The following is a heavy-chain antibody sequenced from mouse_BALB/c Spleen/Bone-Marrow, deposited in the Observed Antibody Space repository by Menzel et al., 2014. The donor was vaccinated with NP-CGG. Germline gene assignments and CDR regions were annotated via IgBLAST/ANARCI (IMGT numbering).Heavy chain of an antibody. Sequence: QVQLQQSGAELAKPGASVKMSCKASGYTFTSYWMHWVKQWPGQGLEWIGYINPSTGYTEYNQKFKDKATLTADKSSSTAYMQLSSLTFEDSAVYYCARSGDYGGFDYWGQGTTLTVSS. CDR1: GYTFTSYW. V-gene: IGHV1-7*01. CDR3: ARSGDYGGFDY. CDR2: INPSTGYT. D-gene: IGHD2-4*01. J-gene: IGHJ2*01.